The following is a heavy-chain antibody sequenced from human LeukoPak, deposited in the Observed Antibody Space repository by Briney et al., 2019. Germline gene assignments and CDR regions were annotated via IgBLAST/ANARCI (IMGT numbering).Heavy chain of an antibody. J-gene: IGHJ6*02. Sequence: RAGGSLILSCAASGFTFSSYSMNWVRQAPGKGLEWVSSISSSSSDIYYADSVKGRFTISRDNAKNSLYLQMNSLRAEDTAVYYCARDQLGYCSSTSCYTGYYGMDVWGQGTTVTVSS. D-gene: IGHD2-2*02. CDR2: ISSSSSDI. V-gene: IGHV3-21*01. CDR1: GFTFSSYS. CDR3: ARDQLGYCSSTSCYTGYYGMDV.